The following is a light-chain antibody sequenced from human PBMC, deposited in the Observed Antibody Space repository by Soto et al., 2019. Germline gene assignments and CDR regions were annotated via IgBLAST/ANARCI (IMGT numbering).Light chain of an antibody. CDR3: QQYGSSPLT. J-gene: IGKJ4*01. Sequence: EIVLRQSPGTLSLSSGERATLSCRASQSVSSSYLAWYQQKPGQAPRLLIYGASSRATGIPDRFSGSGSGTDFTLTISRLEPEDFAVYYCQQYGSSPLTFGGGTKVESK. CDR1: QSVSSSY. CDR2: GAS. V-gene: IGKV3-20*01.